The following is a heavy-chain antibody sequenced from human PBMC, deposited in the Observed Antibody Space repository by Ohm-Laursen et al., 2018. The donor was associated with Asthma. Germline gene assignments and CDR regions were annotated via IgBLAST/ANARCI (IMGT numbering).Heavy chain of an antibody. CDR2: ISGSAGST. Sequence: SLRLSCTASGFTFSSFAMSWVRQAPGKGLEWVSTISGSAGSTYYADNVKGRFTISRDNSKNTLYLQMNSLRAEDTAVYYCAKVVLMDVWGQGTLVNVSS. V-gene: IGHV3-23*01. J-gene: IGHJ4*02. D-gene: IGHD3-16*02. CDR1: GFTFSSFA. CDR3: AKVVLMDV.